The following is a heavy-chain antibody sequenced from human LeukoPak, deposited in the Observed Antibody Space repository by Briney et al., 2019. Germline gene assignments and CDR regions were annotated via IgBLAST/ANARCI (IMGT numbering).Heavy chain of an antibody. CDR3: ARGVEPLAANTLAY. Sequence: GGSLRLACAASGFTVITNDMTWVRQAPGKGLEWVSVLYSDGNTKYADSVQGRFTISRDNSKNTLYLEMNSLSPDDTAVYYCARGVEPLAANTLAYWGHGTLVTVSS. V-gene: IGHV3-53*01. CDR2: LYSDGNT. CDR1: GFTVITND. J-gene: IGHJ4*01. D-gene: IGHD1-14*01.